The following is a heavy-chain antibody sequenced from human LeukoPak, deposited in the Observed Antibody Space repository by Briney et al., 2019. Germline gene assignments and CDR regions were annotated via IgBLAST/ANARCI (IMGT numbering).Heavy chain of an antibody. CDR2: ISGSGGST. CDR1: GVTFSSYA. D-gene: IGHD4-11*01. V-gene: IGHV3-23*01. J-gene: IGHJ4*02. CDR3: AKDKSPYSNYFDY. Sequence: PGGSLTLSCAASGVTFSSYAMSWVRQAAGKGLEWVSAISGSGGSTYYADYVKGQFIIFQDNSTNTLYLQLNSLRAEDTAVYYCAKDKSPYSNYFDYWARETWSPSPQ.